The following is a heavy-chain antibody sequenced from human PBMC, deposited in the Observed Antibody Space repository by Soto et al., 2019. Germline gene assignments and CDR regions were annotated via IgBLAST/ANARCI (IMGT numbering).Heavy chain of an antibody. V-gene: IGHV3-11*06. CDR1: GFTFSDYY. CDR2: ISSSNSYT. J-gene: IGHJ4*02. Sequence: GGSLRLSCAASGFTFSDYYMSWIRQAPGKGLEWVSYISSSNSYTNYADSVKGRFTISRDNAKNSLYLQMNSLRAEDTAVYYCAKGPMIVDYWGQGTLVTVSS. CDR3: AKGPMIVDY. D-gene: IGHD3-22*01.